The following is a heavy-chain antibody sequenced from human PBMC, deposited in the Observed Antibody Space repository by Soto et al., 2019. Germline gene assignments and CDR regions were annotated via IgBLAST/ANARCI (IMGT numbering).Heavy chain of an antibody. CDR1: GFTFSSYA. D-gene: IGHD6-19*01. CDR2: ISYDGSNK. Sequence: PVGSLRLSCAASGFTFSSYAMHWVRQAPGKGLEWVAVISYDGSNKYYADSVKGRFTISRDNSKNTLYLQMNSLRAEDTAVYYCARDPIAVAGYYYGMDVWGQGTTVTVSS. V-gene: IGHV3-30-3*01. CDR3: ARDPIAVAGYYYGMDV. J-gene: IGHJ6*02.